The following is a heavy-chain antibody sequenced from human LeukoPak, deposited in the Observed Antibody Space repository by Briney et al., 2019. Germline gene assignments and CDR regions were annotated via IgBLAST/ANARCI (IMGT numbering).Heavy chain of an antibody. V-gene: IGHV1-69*04. J-gene: IGHJ6*02. Sequence: SVKVSCKASGGAFSSYGITWVRQAPGQGPEWMGRIIPILDMADYAQNFRGRVTITADKSTRTAYMEMSSLRFEDTAVYYCARDGGWLQTQNHYYYHGLDVRGQGTTVTVSS. D-gene: IGHD5-24*01. CDR3: ARDGGWLQTQNHYYYHGLDV. CDR2: IIPILDMA. CDR1: GGAFSSYG.